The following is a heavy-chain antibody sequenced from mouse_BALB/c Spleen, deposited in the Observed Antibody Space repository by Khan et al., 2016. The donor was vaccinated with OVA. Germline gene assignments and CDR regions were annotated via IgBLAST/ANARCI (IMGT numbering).Heavy chain of an antibody. D-gene: IGHD2-14*01. CDR1: GFTFSGYG. J-gene: IGHJ1*01. CDR2: INSNGGTS. V-gene: IGHV5-6-3*01. Sequence: EVELVESGGGLVQPGGSLKLSCAASGFTFSGYGMSWVRQTPDKRLELVATINSNGGTSYYPASVKGRFTISRDNAKNTLHLQMSSLKSEDTAMYYSARVYYRYDEGYWYFDVWGAGTTVTVSS. CDR3: ARVYYRYDEGYWYFDV.